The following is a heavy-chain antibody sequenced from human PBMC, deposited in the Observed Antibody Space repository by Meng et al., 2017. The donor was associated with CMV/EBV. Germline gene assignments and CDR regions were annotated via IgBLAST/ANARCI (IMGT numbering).Heavy chain of an antibody. CDR3: ARGEIVVVPAAIRFNWYFDL. CDR2: INHSGST. V-gene: IGHV4-34*01. D-gene: IGHD2-2*02. CDR1: RGYY. Sequence: RGYYWSWIRQPPGKGLEWIGEINHSGSTNYNPSLKSRVTISVDTSKNQFSLKLSSVTAADTAVYYCARGEIVVVPAAIRFNWYFDLWGRGTLVTVSS. J-gene: IGHJ2*01.